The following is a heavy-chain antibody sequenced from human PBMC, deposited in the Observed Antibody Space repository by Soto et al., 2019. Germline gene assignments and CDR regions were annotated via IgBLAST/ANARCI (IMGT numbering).Heavy chain of an antibody. CDR3: ASPQYYYGSGSRYDY. J-gene: IGHJ4*02. CDR1: GGSISSGDYD. V-gene: IGHV4-30-4*01. D-gene: IGHD3-10*01. Sequence: QVQLQESGPGLVKPSQTLSLTCTVSGGSISSGDYDWSWIRQPPGKGLEWIGYIYYSGSTYYNPSLKNRVTISVDTSKNQFSLKLSSVTADDTAVYYCASPQYYYGSGSRYDYWGQGTLVTVSS. CDR2: IYYSGST.